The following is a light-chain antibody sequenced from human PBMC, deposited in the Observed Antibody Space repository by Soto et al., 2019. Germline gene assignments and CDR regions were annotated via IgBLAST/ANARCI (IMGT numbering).Light chain of an antibody. CDR3: QYYFKGM. J-gene: IGKJ1*01. V-gene: IGKV3-20*01. CDR1: QSADSNY. CDR2: GGS. Sequence: IVLTQSPGTLSLSPGERATLSCRASQSADSNYLAWYQQKPGQAPRLLIYGGSRRATGIPDRFSGGGSGTDFTLTISRLEPEDYGLYYCQYYFKGMFGQGTKVEI.